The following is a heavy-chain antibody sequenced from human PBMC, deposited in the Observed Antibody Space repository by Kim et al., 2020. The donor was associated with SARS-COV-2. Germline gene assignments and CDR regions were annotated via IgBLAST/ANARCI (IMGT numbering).Heavy chain of an antibody. CDR3: ARPIKLDVYSSAWFH. CDR1: GDSISKCGYY. V-gene: IGHV4-39*01. J-gene: IGHJ1*01. CDR2: TFCSGHT. Sequence: SETLSLTCTVSGDSISKCGYYWGWLRQSPGKGLEWIGSTFCSGHTFYNPSLESRVTISVDAWKNQFSLNLRSVTAADTAVYYCARPIKLDVYSSAWFHWGQGSLVTVSA. D-gene: IGHD4-4*01.